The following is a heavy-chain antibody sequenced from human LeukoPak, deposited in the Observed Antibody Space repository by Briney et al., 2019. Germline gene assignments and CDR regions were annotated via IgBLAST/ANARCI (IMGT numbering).Heavy chain of an antibody. J-gene: IGHJ5*02. CDR1: GGSISSGGYY. CDR2: IYYSGST. Sequence: SETLSLTCTVSGGSISSGGYYWSWIRQHPGKGLEWIGYIYYSGSTYYNPSLKSRVTISVDTSKNQFSLKLSSVTAADTAVYYCARDDRAVPNWFDPWGQGTLVTVSS. CDR3: ARDDRAVPNWFDP. V-gene: IGHV4-31*03. D-gene: IGHD6-19*01.